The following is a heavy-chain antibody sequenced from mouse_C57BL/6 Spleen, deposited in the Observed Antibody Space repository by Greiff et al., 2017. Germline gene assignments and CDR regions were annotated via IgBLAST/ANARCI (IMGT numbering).Heavy chain of an antibody. J-gene: IGHJ4*01. Sequence: QVQLQQSGAELARPGASVKLSCKASGYTFTSYGISWVKQRTGQGLEWIGEIYPRSGNTYYNEKFKGKATLTADKSSSTAYMELRSLTSEDSAVYFCAKGVITTDPDAMDYWGQGTSVTVSS. V-gene: IGHV1-81*01. D-gene: IGHD1-1*01. CDR1: GYTFTSYG. CDR3: AKGVITTDPDAMDY. CDR2: IYPRSGNT.